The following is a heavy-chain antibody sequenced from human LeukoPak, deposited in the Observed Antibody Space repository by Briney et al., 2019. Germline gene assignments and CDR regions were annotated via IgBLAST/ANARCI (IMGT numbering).Heavy chain of an antibody. D-gene: IGHD3-22*01. CDR3: ARCSGYYYSAFDI. CDR2: IYSGGST. J-gene: IGHJ3*02. Sequence: GGSLRLSCAASGFTVSSNYMSWVRQAPGKGLEWVSVIYSGGSTYYADSVEGRFTISRDNSKNTLYLQMNNLRAEDTAVYYCARCSGYYYSAFDIWGQGTMVTVSS. V-gene: IGHV3-66*01. CDR1: GFTVSSNY.